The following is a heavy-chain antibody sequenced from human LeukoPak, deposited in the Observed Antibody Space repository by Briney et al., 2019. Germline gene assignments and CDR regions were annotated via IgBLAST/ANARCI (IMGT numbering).Heavy chain of an antibody. V-gene: IGHV1-2*02. CDR2: INPNNDDT. D-gene: IGHD6-13*01. J-gene: IGHJ5*02. CDR1: GYLFNGYY. CDR3: ARDLASSWSLNWFDP. Sequence: ASVKVSCKASGYLFNGYYIHWVRQAPGQRLEWVGWINPNNDDTNYSQKFQDRVTMTRDTSISTAYMELRGLTSDDTAVYYCARDLASSWSLNWFDPWGQGTLVTVSS.